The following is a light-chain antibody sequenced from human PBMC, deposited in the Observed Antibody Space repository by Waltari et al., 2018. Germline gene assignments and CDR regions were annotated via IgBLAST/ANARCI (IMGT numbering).Light chain of an antibody. CDR2: DVN. Sequence: QSALIQTAPVSGSPGQSIPISCAATTKAVGAFTQASWYQQPPDRAPKVIIYDVNKRPSGVSNRFSGSKSGNTASLTISGLQPEDEADYYCCSYTITTTRVFGTGTKVTVL. CDR3: CSYTITTTRV. CDR1: TKAVGAFTQ. J-gene: IGLJ1*01. V-gene: IGLV2-14*03.